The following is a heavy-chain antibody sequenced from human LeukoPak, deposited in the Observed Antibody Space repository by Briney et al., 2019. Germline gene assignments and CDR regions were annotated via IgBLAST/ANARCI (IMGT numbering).Heavy chain of an antibody. Sequence: PGQSLSLTCTVSGASVSSVGYYWGWIRQQPGKGLEWFVSIFYSGRTYYHPSRKGCATSSVDTSKNQSYLKLSSVTAAETAVYYCARYTYGGTSNGFDPWGQGTLVTVSS. J-gene: IGHJ5*02. CDR2: IFYSGRT. V-gene: IGHV4-31*03. D-gene: IGHD4-23*01. CDR1: GASVSSVGYY. CDR3: ARYTYGGTSNGFDP.